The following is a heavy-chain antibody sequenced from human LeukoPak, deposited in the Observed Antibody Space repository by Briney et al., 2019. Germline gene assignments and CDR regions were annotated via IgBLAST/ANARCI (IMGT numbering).Heavy chain of an antibody. Sequence: SETLSLTCAVYGGSFSGYYWSWIRQPPGKGLEWIGEINHSGSTNYNPSLKSRVTISVDTSKNQFSLKLSSVTAADTAVYYCARGGPLRFLEWLSTYYYYYGMDVWGQGTTVTVSS. CDR3: ARGGPLRFLEWLSTYYYYYGMDV. D-gene: IGHD3-3*01. CDR1: GGSFSGYY. J-gene: IGHJ6*02. CDR2: INHSGST. V-gene: IGHV4-34*01.